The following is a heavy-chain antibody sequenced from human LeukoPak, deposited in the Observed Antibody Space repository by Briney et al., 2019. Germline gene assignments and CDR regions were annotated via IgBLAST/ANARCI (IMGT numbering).Heavy chain of an antibody. CDR1: GYTFTGYY. V-gene: IGHV1-2*02. J-gene: IGHJ1*01. Sequence: VASVKVSCKASGYTFTGYYMHWVRQAPGQGLEWMGWINPNSDGTNYAQNFQGRVTMTRDTSISTAYMGLSRLRSDDTAVYYCARGSYDSSDFEYFQHWGQGTLVTVSS. CDR3: ARGSYDSSDFEYFQH. D-gene: IGHD3-22*01. CDR2: INPNSDGT.